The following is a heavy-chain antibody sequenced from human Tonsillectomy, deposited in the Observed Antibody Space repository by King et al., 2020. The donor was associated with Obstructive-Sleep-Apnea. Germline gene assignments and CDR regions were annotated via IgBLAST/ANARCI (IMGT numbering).Heavy chain of an antibody. CDR2: LYSGGAT. J-gene: IGHJ4*02. D-gene: IGHD5-18*01. CDR3: ARGLGYSYGYSFDY. Sequence: VQLVESGGGLVQPGGSLRLSCAASGFTVSSTYMSWVRQAPGKGLEWVSTLYSGGATDYADSWKGRFTNSRDTSKNTRYLQMNSLRAEDTAVYFCARGLGYSYGYSFDYWGQGTLVTVSS. V-gene: IGHV3-66*01. CDR1: GFTVSSTY.